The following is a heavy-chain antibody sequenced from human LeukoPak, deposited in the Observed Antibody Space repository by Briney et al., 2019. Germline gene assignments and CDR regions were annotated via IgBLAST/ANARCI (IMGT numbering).Heavy chain of an antibody. Sequence: GGSLRLSCAASGFTFDDYAMHWVRQAPGKGLEWFSLISGDGGSTYYADSVKGRFTISRDNSKNSLYLQMNSLRTEDTALYYCAKGGPNYDILTCYSFDYWGQGTLVTVSS. J-gene: IGHJ4*02. V-gene: IGHV3-43*02. CDR2: ISGDGGST. CDR1: GFTFDDYA. D-gene: IGHD3-9*01. CDR3: AKGGPNYDILTCYSFDY.